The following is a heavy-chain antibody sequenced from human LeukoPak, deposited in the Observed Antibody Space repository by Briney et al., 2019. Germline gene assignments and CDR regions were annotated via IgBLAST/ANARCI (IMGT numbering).Heavy chain of an antibody. J-gene: IGHJ3*02. V-gene: IGHV4-4*02. CDR1: GGSISSSHW. D-gene: IGHD3-3*01. CDR2: IYHSGST. CDR3: ARERSGSEIFARSFDI. Sequence: SETLSLTCAVSGGSISSSHWWSWVRQPPGKGLEWIGEIYHSGSTNYNPSLKSRITISVDMSKNQFSLKLSSVTAADTAVYYCARERSGSEIFARSFDIWGQGTMVTVSS.